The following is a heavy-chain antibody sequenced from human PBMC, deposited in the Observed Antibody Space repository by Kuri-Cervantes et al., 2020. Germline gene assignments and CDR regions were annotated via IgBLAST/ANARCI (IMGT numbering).Heavy chain of an antibody. CDR1: GFNFNDYA. D-gene: IGHD2-15*01. CDR2: ISSSRSYI. V-gene: IGHV3-21*03. Sequence: GGSLRLSCAVSGFNFNDYAMNWVRQAPGKGLEWVSSISSSRSYIYYADSVKGRFTISRDNARNSLYLQMNSLRAEDTAVYYCAREMRIIGQIGAFDIWGQGTMVTVSS. CDR3: AREMRIIGQIGAFDI. J-gene: IGHJ3*02.